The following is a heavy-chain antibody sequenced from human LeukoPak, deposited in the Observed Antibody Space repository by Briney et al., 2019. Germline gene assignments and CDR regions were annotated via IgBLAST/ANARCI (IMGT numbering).Heavy chain of an antibody. CDR2: IYNSGST. J-gene: IGHJ3*02. Sequence: SETLSLTCTVSGGSISSSYYYWGWIRQPPGKGLEWIGSIYNSGSTHYNPSLKSRVTISVDTSKNQFSLKLSSVTAADTAVYYCAREVVPDVIDAFDIWVQGTMVTVSS. D-gene: IGHD2-2*01. CDR1: GGSISSSYYY. V-gene: IGHV4-39*02. CDR3: AREVVPDVIDAFDI.